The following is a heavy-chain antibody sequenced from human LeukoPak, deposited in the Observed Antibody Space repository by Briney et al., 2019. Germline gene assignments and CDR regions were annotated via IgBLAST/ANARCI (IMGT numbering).Heavy chain of an antibody. CDR1: GFTFSSYW. V-gene: IGHV3-74*01. CDR3: AKGRSFARSYFDS. CDR2: INSDGSST. J-gene: IGHJ4*02. Sequence: GGSLRLSCAASGFTFSSYWMHWVRQAPGKGLVGVSRINSDGSSTSYADSVKGRFTISRDNSVNTVYLQMNSLRAEDTAIYYCAKGRSFARSYFDSWGQGILVAVSS.